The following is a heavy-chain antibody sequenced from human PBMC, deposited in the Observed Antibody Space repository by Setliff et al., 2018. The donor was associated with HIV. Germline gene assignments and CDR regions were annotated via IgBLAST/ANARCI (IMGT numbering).Heavy chain of an antibody. Sequence: SVKVSCKSSGGIFSTSSINWVRQAPGQGLEWMGGFNPIFTTPDYAQKFRDRLTMTADESTSTAYMELRSLTSEDTAVYFCARGVRVTVVQRGSSFDYWGQGTLGTVS. CDR2: FNPIFTTP. CDR3: ARGVRVTVVQRGSSFDY. D-gene: IGHD2-21*02. J-gene: IGHJ4*02. CDR1: GGIFSTSS. V-gene: IGHV1-69*13.